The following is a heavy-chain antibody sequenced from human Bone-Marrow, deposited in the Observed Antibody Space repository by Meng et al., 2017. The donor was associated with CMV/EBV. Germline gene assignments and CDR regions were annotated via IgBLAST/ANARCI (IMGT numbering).Heavy chain of an antibody. Sequence: GESLNISCAASGFTFSSYAMSWVRQAPGKGLEWVSVIYSGGSSTYYADSVKGRFTISRDNSKNTPYLQMNSLRAEDTAVYYWSTAATVTTHHTDYYYYYGMDVWGQGTTVTVSS. D-gene: IGHD4-17*01. CDR3: STAATVTTHHTDYYYYYGMDV. J-gene: IGHJ6*02. V-gene: IGHV3-23*03. CDR1: GFTFSSYA. CDR2: IYSGGSST.